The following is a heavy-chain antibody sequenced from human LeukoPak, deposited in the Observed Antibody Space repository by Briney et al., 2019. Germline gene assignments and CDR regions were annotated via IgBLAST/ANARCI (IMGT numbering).Heavy chain of an antibody. Sequence: GGSLRLSCAASGFTVSSNYMSWVRQAPGKGLEWVSVIYSGGSTYYADSVKGRFTISRDNSKNTLYLQMNSLRAEDTAVYYCARALSGSYGVDPWGQGTLVTVSS. CDR1: GFTVSSNY. V-gene: IGHV3-53*01. J-gene: IGHJ5*02. CDR3: ARALSGSYGVDP. D-gene: IGHD3-16*01. CDR2: IYSGGST.